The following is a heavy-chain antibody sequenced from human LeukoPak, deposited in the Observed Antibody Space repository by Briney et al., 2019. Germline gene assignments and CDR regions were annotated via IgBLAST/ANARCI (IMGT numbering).Heavy chain of an antibody. CDR3: ARGNGGY. V-gene: IGHV4-59*08. J-gene: IGHJ4*02. D-gene: IGHD3-10*01. CDR1: GGSISSYY. CDR2: IYYSGST. Sequence: SETLSLTCTVSGGSISSYYWSWIRQPPGKGLEWIGYIYYSGSTNYNPSLKSRITISVDTSKNQFSLKLSSVTAADTAVYYCARGNGGYWGQGTLVTVSS.